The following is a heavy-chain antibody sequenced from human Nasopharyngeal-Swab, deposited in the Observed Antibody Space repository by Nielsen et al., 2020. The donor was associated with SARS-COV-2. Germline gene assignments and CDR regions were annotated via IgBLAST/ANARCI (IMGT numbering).Heavy chain of an antibody. J-gene: IGHJ4*02. CDR1: GGSFSGYY. D-gene: IGHD3-10*01. CDR3: ARDKRRWFGELITCLDY. Sequence: GSLRLSCAVYGGSFSGYYWSWIRQPPGKGLEWIGEINHSGSTNYNPSLKSRVTISVDTSKNQFSLKLSSVTAADTAVYYCARDKRRWFGELITCLDYWGQGTLVTVSS. V-gene: IGHV4-34*01. CDR2: INHSGST.